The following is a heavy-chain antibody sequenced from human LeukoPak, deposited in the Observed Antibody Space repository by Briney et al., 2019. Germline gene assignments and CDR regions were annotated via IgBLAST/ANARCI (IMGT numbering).Heavy chain of an antibody. J-gene: IGHJ4*02. Sequence: SETLSLTCAVYGGSFSGYYWSWIRQPPGKGLEWIGEINHSGSTNYNPSLKSRVTISVDTSKNQFSLKLSSVTAADTAVYYCARLPVEVGDDYWGQGTLVTVSS. CDR3: ARLPVEVGDDY. CDR2: INHSGST. CDR1: GGSFSGYY. D-gene: IGHD3-16*01. V-gene: IGHV4-34*01.